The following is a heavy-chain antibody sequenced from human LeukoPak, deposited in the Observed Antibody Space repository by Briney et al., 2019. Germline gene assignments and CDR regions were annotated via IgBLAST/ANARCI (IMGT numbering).Heavy chain of an antibody. V-gene: IGHV3-23*01. CDR3: AKDRAQQLVLDF. J-gene: IGHJ4*02. Sequence: GGSLRLSCAASGFTFSSYALSWVRQAPGKGLEWVSAIIGSGSSTYYADSVKGRFTISRDNSKNTLFLQMNSLRAEDTAVYYCAKDRAQQLVLDFWGQGTLVTVSS. CDR1: GFTFSSYA. CDR2: IIGSGSST. D-gene: IGHD6-13*01.